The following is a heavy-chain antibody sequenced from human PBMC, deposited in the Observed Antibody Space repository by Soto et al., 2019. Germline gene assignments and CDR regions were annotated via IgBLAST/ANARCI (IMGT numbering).Heavy chain of an antibody. Sequence: SLTRSLACTIGEGCISRGSSYRNRSRQHPGKGLEWVGYSYCSGSSYYNPSLKSRVTISVDPSKNQCALKLSSVTAADTAVYYCERDPFPGQICSGGSCYVHYYSYMDVWGKGTTVTVSS. CDR3: ERDPFPGQICSGGSCYVHYYSYMDV. D-gene: IGHD2-15*01. CDR2: SYCSGSS. J-gene: IGHJ6*03. V-gene: IGHV4-31*02. CDR1: EGCISRGSSY.